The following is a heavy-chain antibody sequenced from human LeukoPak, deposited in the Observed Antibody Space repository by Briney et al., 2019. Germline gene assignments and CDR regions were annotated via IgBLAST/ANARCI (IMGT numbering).Heavy chain of an antibody. Sequence: ASVKVFCKASGYTFSDYYMHWVRQAPGQGLEWMGWINPNSGGTNSAQKFQGRVTMTRDTSISTAYMELSRLRSDDTAVYYCARVVGARGYGSGSHYYYYGMDVRGQGTTVTVFS. V-gene: IGHV1-2*02. CDR3: ARVVGARGYGSGSHYYYYGMDV. CDR1: GYTFSDYY. J-gene: IGHJ6*02. D-gene: IGHD3-10*01. CDR2: INPNSGGT.